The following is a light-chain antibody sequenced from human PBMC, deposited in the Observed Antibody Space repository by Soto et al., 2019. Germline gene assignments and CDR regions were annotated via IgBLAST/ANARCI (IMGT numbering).Light chain of an antibody. CDR2: LGS. CDR3: MQALQTPLT. J-gene: IGKJ4*01. V-gene: IGKV2-28*01. Sequence: DIVMTQSPLSLPVTPGEPASISCRSSQSLLHSNGYNYLDWYLQKPGQSPQLLIYLGSNRASGVPDRISGSGSDTDFTLKISRVEAEDVGVYYCMQALQTPLTFGGGTKVEIK. CDR1: QSLLHSNGYNY.